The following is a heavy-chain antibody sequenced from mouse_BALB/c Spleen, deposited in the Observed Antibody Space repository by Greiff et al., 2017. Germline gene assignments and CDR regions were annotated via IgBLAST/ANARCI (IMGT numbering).Heavy chain of an antibody. CDR2: INPSNGGT. CDR3: TRGYYGSRAFAY. CDR1: GYTFTSYY. J-gene: IGHJ3*01. D-gene: IGHD1-1*01. V-gene: IGHV1S81*02. Sequence: VQLQQSGAELVKPGASVKLSCKASGYTFTSYYMYWVKQRPGQGLEWIGGINPSNGGTNFNEKFKSKATLTVDKSSSTAYMQLSSLTSEDSAVYYCTRGYYGSRAFAYWGQGTLVTVSA.